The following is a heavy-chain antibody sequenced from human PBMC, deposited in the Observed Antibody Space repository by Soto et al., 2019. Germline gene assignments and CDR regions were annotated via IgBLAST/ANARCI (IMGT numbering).Heavy chain of an antibody. CDR1: GYMFTGFY. J-gene: IGHJ6*02. V-gene: IGHV1-2*02. D-gene: IGHD1-26*01. CDR3: ARVGNYYYYGMDV. Sequence: GASVKVSCKASGYMFTGFYPHWVRQAPGQGLEWMGWINPNNGVTTYAKNFQGRVTMTRDSSISTAYMELSSLRSDDTAVYFCARVGNYYYYGMDVWGQGTTVTVSS. CDR2: INPNNGVT.